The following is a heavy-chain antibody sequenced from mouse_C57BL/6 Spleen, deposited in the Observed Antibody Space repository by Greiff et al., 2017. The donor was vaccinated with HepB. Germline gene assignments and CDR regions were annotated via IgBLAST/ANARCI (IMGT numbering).Heavy chain of an antibody. Sequence: EVKLQQSGPELVKPGASVKISCKASGYTFTDYYMNWVKQSHGKSLEWIGDINPNNGGTSYNQKFKGKATLTVDKSSSTAYMELRSLTSEDSAVYYCARTTVFPYYFDYWGQGTTLTVSS. V-gene: IGHV1-26*01. CDR3: ARTTVFPYYFDY. CDR1: GYTFTDYY. CDR2: INPNNGGT. J-gene: IGHJ2*01. D-gene: IGHD1-1*01.